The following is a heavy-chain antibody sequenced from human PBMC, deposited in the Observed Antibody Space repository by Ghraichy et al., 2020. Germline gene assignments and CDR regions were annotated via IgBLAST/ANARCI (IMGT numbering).Heavy chain of an antibody. CDR1: GFTFSSYW. CDR2: IKEDGGEK. CDR3: ARGTQDPGLDY. V-gene: IGHV3-7*03. D-gene: IGHD2-15*01. J-gene: IGHJ4*02. Sequence: GESLNISCAASGFTFSSYWMNWVRQAPGKGLEWVANIKEDGGEKGYVDSVKGRFHISRDNAKNSLYLQMNSLRADDTAVYYCARGTQDPGLDYWGQGTLVTVSS.